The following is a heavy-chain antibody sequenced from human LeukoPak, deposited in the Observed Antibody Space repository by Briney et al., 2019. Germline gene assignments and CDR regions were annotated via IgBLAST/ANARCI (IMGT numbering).Heavy chain of an antibody. CDR3: ARVQRGIAVALDY. CDR1: GFTFGSYE. CDR2: ISTTGSSI. Sequence: GGSLRLSCAASGFTFGSYEMNWVRQAPGKGLEWVSYISTTGSSIYYADPVKGRFTISRDNVKNLLYLQMNSLRAEDTAVYYCARVQRGIAVALDYWGQGTLATVSS. V-gene: IGHV3-48*03. D-gene: IGHD6-19*01. J-gene: IGHJ4*02.